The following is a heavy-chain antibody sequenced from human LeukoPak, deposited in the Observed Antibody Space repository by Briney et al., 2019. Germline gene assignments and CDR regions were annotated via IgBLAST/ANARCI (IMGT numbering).Heavy chain of an antibody. CDR3: AKVETESGNYYLPWF. CDR1: GYTFSDYG. CDR2: MSYGGIND. Sequence: SCKASGYTFSDYGMHWVRQAPGKGLEWVAFMSYGGINDYYADSVKGRFTISRDTSKNTLYLQMNSLRVDDTAVYYCAKVETESGNYYLPWFWGQGTLVTVSS. V-gene: IGHV3-30*18. D-gene: IGHD3-10*01. J-gene: IGHJ4*02.